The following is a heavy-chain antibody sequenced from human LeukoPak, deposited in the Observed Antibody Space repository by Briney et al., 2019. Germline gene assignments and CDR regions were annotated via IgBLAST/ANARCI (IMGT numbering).Heavy chain of an antibody. V-gene: IGHV1-69*06. CDR2: IIPMFGAP. CDR1: GDTFTTYA. CDR3: ARSPHILTGENFDF. D-gene: IGHD3-9*01. J-gene: IGHJ4*02. Sequence: ASVKVSCKASGDTFTTYAIIWVRQAPGQGLEWMGGIIPMFGAPNYAQRLQGRVTITADKSTKTAYMELSRLRSDDTAVFYCARSPHILTGENFDFWGQGTLVTVSS.